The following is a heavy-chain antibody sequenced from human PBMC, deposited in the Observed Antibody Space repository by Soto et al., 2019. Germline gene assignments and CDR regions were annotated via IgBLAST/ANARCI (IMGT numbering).Heavy chain of an antibody. Sequence: QVQLVESGGGVVQPGRSLRLSCAASGFTFSSYGMHWVRQAPGKGLEWVAVISYDGSNKYYADSVKGRFTISRDNSKNTLYLQMNSLRAEDTAVYYCAKDCSGGSCTRRYFDYWGQGTLVTVSS. D-gene: IGHD2-15*01. J-gene: IGHJ4*02. CDR3: AKDCSGGSCTRRYFDY. CDR1: GFTFSSYG. CDR2: ISYDGSNK. V-gene: IGHV3-30*18.